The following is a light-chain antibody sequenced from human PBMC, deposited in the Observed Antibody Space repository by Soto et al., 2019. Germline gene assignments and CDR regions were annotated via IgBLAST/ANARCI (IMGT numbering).Light chain of an antibody. CDR3: QNHNSAPIT. V-gene: IGKV1-27*01. CDR1: QGISNY. Sequence: DIQMTQSPSSLSASVGDRVTITCRASQGISNYLAWYQQKPGKLPNLLIYAASTLQSGVPSRFSGSGSGTDFTLTISSXQPEDVASYYCQNHNSAPITFGQGTRLEIK. CDR2: AAS. J-gene: IGKJ5*01.